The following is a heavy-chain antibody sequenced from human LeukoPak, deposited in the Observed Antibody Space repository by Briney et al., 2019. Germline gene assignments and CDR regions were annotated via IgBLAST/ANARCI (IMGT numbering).Heavy chain of an antibody. Sequence: GGSLRLSCAASGFSFDNSAMHWVRQAPGKGLEWVSVIYSGGSTYYADSVKGRFTISRDNSKNTLYLQMNSLRAEDTAVYYCAREGSSWGFDYWGQGTLVTVSS. CDR3: AREGSSWGFDY. J-gene: IGHJ4*02. CDR2: IYSGGST. CDR1: GFSFDNSA. D-gene: IGHD6-13*01. V-gene: IGHV3-66*01.